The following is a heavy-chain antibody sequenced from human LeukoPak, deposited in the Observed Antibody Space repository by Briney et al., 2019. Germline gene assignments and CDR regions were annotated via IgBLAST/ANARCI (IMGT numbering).Heavy chain of an antibody. J-gene: IGHJ4*02. CDR2: VYINGVT. CDR1: GDSITTGSYY. CDR3: ARMSASSGF. V-gene: IGHV4-61*02. D-gene: IGHD3-22*01. Sequence: PSETLSLTCTVSGDSITTGSYYWSWVRQPAGKGLEWIGRVYINGVTHYDPSLKSRVTISLDTSKNQFSLRLISVTAADTAVYHCARMSASSGFWGQGTQVIVSS.